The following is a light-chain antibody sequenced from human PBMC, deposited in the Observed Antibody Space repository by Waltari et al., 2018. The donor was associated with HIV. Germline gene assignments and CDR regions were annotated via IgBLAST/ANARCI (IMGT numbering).Light chain of an antibody. CDR2: DDS. V-gene: IGLV3-21*02. Sequence: SYELTQPPSVSVAPGQTARITCGGNNIARKSVHWYQQKPGQAPVLVVYDDSDRRSGIPERFSGSNSGNTATLTISRVEAGDEADYYCQVWDSSSAQLYVFGTGTKVTVL. J-gene: IGLJ1*01. CDR1: NIARKS. CDR3: QVWDSSSAQLYV.